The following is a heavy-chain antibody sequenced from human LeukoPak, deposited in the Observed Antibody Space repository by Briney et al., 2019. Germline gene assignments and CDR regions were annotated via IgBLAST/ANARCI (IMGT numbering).Heavy chain of an antibody. V-gene: IGHV4-38-2*01. Sequence: PSETLSLTCAVSGYSIRGGYYWGWIRQPPGKGLDWIGSIYHSGSSYYNPSLKSRVTISVDTSKNQFSLNLSSVTAADTAVYYCASSSSGYYTYDYWGQGTLVTVSS. J-gene: IGHJ4*02. CDR1: GYSIRGGYY. CDR3: ASSSSGYYTYDY. CDR2: IYHSGSS. D-gene: IGHD3-3*01.